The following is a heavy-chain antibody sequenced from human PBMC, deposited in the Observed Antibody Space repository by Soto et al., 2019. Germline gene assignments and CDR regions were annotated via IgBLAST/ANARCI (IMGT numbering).Heavy chain of an antibody. CDR2: ISGSSGYT. CDR1: GFSFSDSY. Sequence: GGSLRLSCAASGFSFSDSYMSWVRQAPGKGLEWVAYISGSSGYTGYADSVKGRFTISRDNAKNSLYLQMNSLRAEDTAVYYCAKPRRYDYGDKGGFDYWGQGTLVTVSS. D-gene: IGHD4-17*01. V-gene: IGHV3-11*03. CDR3: AKPRRYDYGDKGGFDY. J-gene: IGHJ4*02.